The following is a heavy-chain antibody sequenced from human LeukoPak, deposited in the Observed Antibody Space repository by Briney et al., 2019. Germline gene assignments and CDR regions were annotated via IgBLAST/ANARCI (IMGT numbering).Heavy chain of an antibody. J-gene: IGHJ4*02. Sequence: KAGGSLRLSCAASGFTFSSYSMNWVRQAPGKGLEWVSSISSSSSYIYYADSVKGRFTISRDNAKNSLYLQMNSLRAEDTAVYYCARDLGGSYGWDYWSQGTLVTVSS. V-gene: IGHV3-21*01. D-gene: IGHD1-26*01. CDR3: ARDLGGSYGWDY. CDR1: GFTFSSYS. CDR2: ISSSSSYI.